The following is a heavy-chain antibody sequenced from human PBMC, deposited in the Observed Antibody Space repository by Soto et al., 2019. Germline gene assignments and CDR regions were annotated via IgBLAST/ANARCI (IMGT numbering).Heavy chain of an antibody. CDR2: INPGNGNT. CDR1: GYTFTSYG. D-gene: IGHD3-22*01. Sequence: EASVKVSCKASGYTFTSYGINWVRQAPGRGLEWMGWINPGNGNTKYSQQFQGRVIIDRDTSASTAYMELSSLRPGDTAVYYCARGGYFDSSNYLAYWGLGTLVTVSS. J-gene: IGHJ4*02. CDR3: ARGGYFDSSNYLAY. V-gene: IGHV1-3*01.